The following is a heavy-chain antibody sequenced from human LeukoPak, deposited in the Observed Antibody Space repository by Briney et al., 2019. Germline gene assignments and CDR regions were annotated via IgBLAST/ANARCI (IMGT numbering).Heavy chain of an antibody. CDR3: AREEGTRFDP. V-gene: IGHV1-69*05. D-gene: IGHD3-10*01. J-gene: IGHJ5*02. CDR2: IIPIFGTA. Sequence: SVKVSCKASGYTFTSYYMHWVRQAPGQGLEWMGGIIPIFGTANYAQKFQGRVTITTDESTSTAYMELSSLRSEDTAVYYCAREEGTRFDPWGQGTLVTVSS. CDR1: GYTFTSYY.